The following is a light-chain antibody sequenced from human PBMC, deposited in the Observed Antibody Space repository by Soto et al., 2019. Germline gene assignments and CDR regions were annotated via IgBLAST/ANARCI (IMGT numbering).Light chain of an antibody. CDR3: QQYYTCPVT. CDR2: KAS. CDR1: QSIGSW. Sequence: DIQMTQSPSTLSASVGDRVTITCRASQSIGSWLAWYQHKPGKAPNLLIYKASTLASGVPSRFGGSGSGTELTLTISSLQPDDFATYHCQQYYTCPVTVGQGTKVDIK. J-gene: IGKJ1*01. V-gene: IGKV1-5*03.